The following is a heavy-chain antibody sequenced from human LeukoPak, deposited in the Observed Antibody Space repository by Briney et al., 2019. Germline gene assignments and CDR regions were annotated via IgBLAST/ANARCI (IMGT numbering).Heavy chain of an antibody. CDR3: ARPRAQHPPHFDY. CDR1: GSIFTSYW. Sequence: GESLQISCKGSGSIFTSYWIGWVRQLPGKGLEWMGIIYPGDSDTRYSPSFQGQVTISADKSISTAYLQWSSLKASDTAMYYCARPRAQHPPHFDYWGQGTLVTVSS. CDR2: IYPGDSDT. D-gene: IGHD6-13*01. J-gene: IGHJ4*02. V-gene: IGHV5-51*01.